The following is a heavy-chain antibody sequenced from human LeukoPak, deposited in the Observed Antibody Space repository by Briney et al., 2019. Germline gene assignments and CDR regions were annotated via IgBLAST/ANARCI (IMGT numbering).Heavy chain of an antibody. Sequence: SETLSLTCTVSGGSISSYYWSWIRQPPGKGLEWIGHIYGSGSTNYNPSLKSRVTISVDTSKNQFSLKLRSVTAADTAVYYCARALNFDYWGQGTLVTVSS. CDR3: ARALNFDY. V-gene: IGHV4-59*01. J-gene: IGHJ4*02. CDR2: IYGSGST. CDR1: GGSISSYY.